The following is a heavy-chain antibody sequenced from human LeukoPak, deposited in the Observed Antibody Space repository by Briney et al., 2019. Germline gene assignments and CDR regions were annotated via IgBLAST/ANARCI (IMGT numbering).Heavy chain of an antibody. D-gene: IGHD3-3*01. CDR2: IYTSGST. CDR3: ARAPRYYDFWSGSEAFDI. Sequence: SQTLSLTCTVSGGSISSGSYYWSWIRQPAGKGLEWIGRIYTSGSTNYNPSLKSLVTISVDTSKNQFSLKLSSVTAADTAVYYCARAPRYYDFWSGSEAFDIWGQGTMVTVSS. CDR1: GGSISSGSYY. J-gene: IGHJ3*02. V-gene: IGHV4-61*02.